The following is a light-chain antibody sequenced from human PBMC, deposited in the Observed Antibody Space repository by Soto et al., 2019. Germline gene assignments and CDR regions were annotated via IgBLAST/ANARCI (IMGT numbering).Light chain of an antibody. J-gene: IGKJ5*01. CDR3: QQYGSSPPIT. Sequence: EIVLTQSPGTLYWSTGERATLSCRASQSVSSSYLAWYQQKPGQAPRHLIYGASSRATGIPDRFSGSGSGTDFTLTISRLEPEDFAVYYCQQYGSSPPITFGQGTRLEIK. CDR2: GAS. CDR1: QSVSSSY. V-gene: IGKV3-20*01.